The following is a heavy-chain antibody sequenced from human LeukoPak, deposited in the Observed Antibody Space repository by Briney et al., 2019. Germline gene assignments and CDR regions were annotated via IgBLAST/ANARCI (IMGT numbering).Heavy chain of an antibody. V-gene: IGHV4-59*01. CDR1: GGSISSYY. CDR2: IYSSGST. Sequence: SETLSLTCTVSGGSISSYYWSWVRQPPGKGLEWIGYIYSSGSTNYNPSLKSRITISVDTSKNQFSLKLSSVTAADTAVYYCARFAYCGGHCWYYFDYWGQGSLVTVSS. CDR3: ARFAYCGGHCWYYFDY. J-gene: IGHJ4*02. D-gene: IGHD2-21*02.